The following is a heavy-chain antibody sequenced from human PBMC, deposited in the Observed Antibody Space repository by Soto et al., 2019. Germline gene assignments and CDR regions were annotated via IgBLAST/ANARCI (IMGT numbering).Heavy chain of an antibody. J-gene: IGHJ4*02. CDR3: ARLIEHLGELSLFSFYFDY. CDR1: GGSISTSSYY. D-gene: IGHD3-16*02. V-gene: IGHV4-39*01. Sequence: PSETLSLTCTVSGGSISTSSYYWGWIRQPPGKGLEWIGSIYYSGSTYYSPSLKSRVTISVDTSKNQFSLKLYSVTAADTAVYYCARLIEHLGELSLFSFYFDYWGQGTLVTVSS. CDR2: IYYSGST.